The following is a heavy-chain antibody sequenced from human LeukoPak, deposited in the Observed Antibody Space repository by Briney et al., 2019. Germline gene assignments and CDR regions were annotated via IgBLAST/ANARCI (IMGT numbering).Heavy chain of an antibody. CDR1: GFSFSTYD. J-gene: IGHJ3*02. Sequence: GGSLRLSCAAYGFSFSTYDMQWVRQAPGKGLEWVSGIGRSGSTYYTYSVKGRFTISRDNSKNTLYLQMNSLRAEDTAVYYCAKGESFAFANWGQGTMVTVSS. CDR2: IGRSGST. D-gene: IGHD2-21*01. CDR3: AKGESFAFAN. V-gene: IGHV3-23*01.